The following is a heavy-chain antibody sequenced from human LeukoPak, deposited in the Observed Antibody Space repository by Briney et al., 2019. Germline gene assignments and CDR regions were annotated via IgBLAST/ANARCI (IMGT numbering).Heavy chain of an antibody. CDR2: MNPNSGNT. CDR1: GYTFTSYD. J-gene: IGHJ5*02. Sequence: ASVKVSCKASGYTFTSYDINWVRQATGQGLEWMGWMNPNSGNTGYAQKFQGRVTMTRNTSISTAYMELSSLRSEDTAVYYCARSRYGSGSSRKWFDPWGQGTLSPSPQ. D-gene: IGHD3-10*01. CDR3: ARSRYGSGSSRKWFDP. V-gene: IGHV1-8*01.